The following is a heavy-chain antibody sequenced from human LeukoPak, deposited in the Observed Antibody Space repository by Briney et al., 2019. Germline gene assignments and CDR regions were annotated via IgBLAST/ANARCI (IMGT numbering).Heavy chain of an antibody. CDR1: GFTFSNYW. V-gene: IGHV3-74*01. Sequence: GGSLRLSCAASGFTFSNYWMHRVRQVPGKGLVWVSRINSDDSRTTYADSVKGRFTISRDNAKNSLYLQMNSLRAEDTAVYYCARDTQMSAGSGRWGYFDYWGQGTLVTVSS. D-gene: IGHD2-15*01. J-gene: IGHJ4*02. CDR3: ARDTQMSAGSGRWGYFDY. CDR2: INSDDSRT.